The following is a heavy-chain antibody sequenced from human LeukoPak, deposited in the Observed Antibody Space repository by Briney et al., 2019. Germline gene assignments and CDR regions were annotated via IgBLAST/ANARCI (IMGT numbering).Heavy chain of an antibody. J-gene: IGHJ4*02. CDR3: AKAMGIAAAGTSFDY. Sequence: QTGGSLRLPCAASGFTFSSYAMSWVRQAPGKGLEWVSAISGSGGSTYYADSVKGRFTISRDNSKNTLYLQMNSLRAEDTAVYYCAKAMGIAAAGTSFDYWGQGTLVTVSS. D-gene: IGHD6-13*01. V-gene: IGHV3-23*01. CDR2: ISGSGGST. CDR1: GFTFSSYA.